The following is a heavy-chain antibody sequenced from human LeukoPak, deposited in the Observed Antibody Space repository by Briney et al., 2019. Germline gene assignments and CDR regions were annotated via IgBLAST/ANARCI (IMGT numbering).Heavy chain of an antibody. J-gene: IGHJ5*02. CDR3: ARDRPHNWFDP. V-gene: IGHV3-74*01. CDR2: IDNDGYNT. Sequence: GGSLRLSCAASGFTFNNHWMHWVRQAPGKGLEWVSRIDNDGYNTIYADSVKARFTASRDNAKNTLYLQMNGRRAEDTAVYYCARDRPHNWFDPWGQGTLVTVSS. CDR1: GFTFNNHW.